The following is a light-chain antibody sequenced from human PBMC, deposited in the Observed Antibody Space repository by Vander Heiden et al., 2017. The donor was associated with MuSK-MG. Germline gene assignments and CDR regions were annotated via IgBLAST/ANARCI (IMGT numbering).Light chain of an antibody. Sequence: EIVMTQSPATLSVSPGERATLSCRASQSVSSNLAWYQQKPGQAPRLLTYGASTRAIGTPARFRGSAYGTEFTLTISSLQSEDLAVYSCQQNNNSPLYTFGQRTKLEIK. V-gene: IGKV3-15*01. CDR3: QQNNNSPLYT. J-gene: IGKJ2*01. CDR1: QSVSSN. CDR2: GAS.